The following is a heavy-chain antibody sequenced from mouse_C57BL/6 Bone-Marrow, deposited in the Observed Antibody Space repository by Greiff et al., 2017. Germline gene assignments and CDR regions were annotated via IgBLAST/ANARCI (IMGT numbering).Heavy chain of an antibody. CDR1: GYTFTDYY. CDR2: INPYNGGT. D-gene: IGHD1-1*01. CDR3: APITTVVAPYFDV. Sequence: EVQLQQSGPVLVKPGASVKMSCKASGYTFTDYYMNWVKQSHGKSLEWIGVINPYNGGTSYNQKFKGKATLTVDKSSSTTYMELNSLTSEDSAFYYCAPITTVVAPYFDVWGTGTTVTVSS. J-gene: IGHJ1*03. V-gene: IGHV1-19*01.